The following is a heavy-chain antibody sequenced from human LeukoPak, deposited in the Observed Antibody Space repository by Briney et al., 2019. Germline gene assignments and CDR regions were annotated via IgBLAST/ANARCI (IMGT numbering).Heavy chain of an antibody. CDR1: GGSISSSSYY. CDR3: ARVAVTTGGYGMDV. D-gene: IGHD4-17*01. CDR2: IYYSGST. J-gene: IGHJ6*02. V-gene: IGHV4-39*07. Sequence: SETLSLTCTVSGGSISSSSYYWGWIRQPPGKGLEWIGSIYYSGSTYYNPSLKSRVTISVDRSKNQFSLKLSSVTAADTAVYYCARVAVTTGGYGMDVWGQGTTVTVSS.